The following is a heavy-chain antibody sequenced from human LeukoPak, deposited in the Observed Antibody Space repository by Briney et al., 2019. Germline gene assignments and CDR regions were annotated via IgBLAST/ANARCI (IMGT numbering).Heavy chain of an antibody. V-gene: IGHV1-8*01. D-gene: IGHD6-13*01. Sequence: ASVKVSCKASGYTFTSYDINWVRQATGQGLEWMGWMNPNSGNTGYAQKFQGRVTMTRSTSISTAYMELSSLRSEDTAVYYCARGASSSWPFHYYYYYYMDVWGKGTTVTVSS. CDR3: ARGASSSWPFHYYYYYYMDV. CDR1: GYTFTSYD. CDR2: MNPNSGNT. J-gene: IGHJ6*03.